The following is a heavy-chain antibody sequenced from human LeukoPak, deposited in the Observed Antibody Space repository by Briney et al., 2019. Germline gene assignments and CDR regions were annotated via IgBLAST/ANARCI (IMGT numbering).Heavy chain of an antibody. Sequence: GGSLRLSCAASGFTFSSYSMNWVRQAPGKGLEWVSSISSSSSYIHYADSVKGRFTISRDNAKNSLFLQMNSLRAEDTAVYYCAQDGESYGDYGKGIDYWGQGTLVTVSS. CDR1: GFTFSSYS. CDR2: ISSSSSYI. V-gene: IGHV3-21*04. D-gene: IGHD4-17*01. J-gene: IGHJ4*02. CDR3: AQDGESYGDYGKGIDY.